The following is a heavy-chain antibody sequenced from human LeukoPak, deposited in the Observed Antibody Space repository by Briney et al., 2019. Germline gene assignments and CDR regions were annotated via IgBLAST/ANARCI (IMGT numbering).Heavy chain of an antibody. CDR1: GFTFSAYG. V-gene: IGHV3-33*01. Sequence: GTSLRLSCAASGFTFSAYGMHWVRQAPGKGLEWVALIWYDARDKDHADSVKGRFTISRDNSKNTLYLQMDSLRAEDTAMYYCARRGCAGVDCRSPNTYDMRGQGTMVIVSS. J-gene: IGHJ3*02. D-gene: IGHD2-21*02. CDR3: ARRGCAGVDCRSPNTYDM. CDR2: IWYDARDK.